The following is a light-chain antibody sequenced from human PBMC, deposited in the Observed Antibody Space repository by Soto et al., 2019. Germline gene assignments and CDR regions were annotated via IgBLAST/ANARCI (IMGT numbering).Light chain of an antibody. J-gene: IGKJ4*01. CDR1: QSVSDD. CDR3: HQYNNWPQT. Sequence: IVLTQSPAALSVSPGERVSLSCRASQSVSDDLAWYQQKPGKAPRLVIHGASTRATDFPARFSGSGSGKEFTLTISSLQSEDFGVYFCHQYNNWPQTFGGGTKVEIK. CDR2: GAS. V-gene: IGKV3-15*01.